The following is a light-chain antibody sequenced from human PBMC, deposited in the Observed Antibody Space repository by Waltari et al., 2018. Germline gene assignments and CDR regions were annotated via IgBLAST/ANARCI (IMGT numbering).Light chain of an antibody. CDR2: DLS. V-gene: IGKV3-11*01. J-gene: IGKJ4*01. CDR1: QSVSTF. Sequence: EIVLTQSPATLSLSPGERATLSCRASQSVSTFLAWYQQKPGQSPRLLIYDLSFRATGIPIRFSGSGSETDFTLTISSLEPEDFAVYYCQQRRNWPTFGGGTKVEVK. CDR3: QQRRNWPT.